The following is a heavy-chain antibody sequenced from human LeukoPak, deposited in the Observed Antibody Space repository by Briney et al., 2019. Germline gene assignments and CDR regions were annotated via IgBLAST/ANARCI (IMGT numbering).Heavy chain of an antibody. CDR3: ARGGGSLRLGELSI. CDR1: GGSFSGYY. J-gene: IGHJ4*02. D-gene: IGHD3-16*02. Sequence: SETLSLTCAVYGGSFSGYYWSWIRQPPGKGLEWIGEINHSGSTNYNPSLKSRVTISVDTSKNQFSLKLSSVTAADTAVYYCARGGGSLRLGELSIWGQGTLVTVSS. V-gene: IGHV4-34*01. CDR2: INHSGST.